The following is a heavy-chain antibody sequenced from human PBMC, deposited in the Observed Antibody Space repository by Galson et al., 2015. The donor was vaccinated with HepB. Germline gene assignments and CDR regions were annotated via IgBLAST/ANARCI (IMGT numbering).Heavy chain of an antibody. Sequence: CAISGDSVSSNSATWNWVRQSPSRGLEWLGRTYYRSKWYNEYAVSVKSRIVVNPDTSKNQFSLQLDSVTPEDTAVYYCASQTIFGLYWGQGTLVTVSS. CDR2: TYYRSKWYN. V-gene: IGHV6-1*01. CDR3: ASQTIFGLY. CDR1: GDSVSSNSAT. J-gene: IGHJ4*02. D-gene: IGHD3-3*01.